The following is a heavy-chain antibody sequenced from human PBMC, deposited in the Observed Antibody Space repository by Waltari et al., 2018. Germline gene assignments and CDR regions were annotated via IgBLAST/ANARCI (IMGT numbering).Heavy chain of an antibody. D-gene: IGHD4-17*01. Sequence: EVQLVESGGGLVRPGGSLRLSCAASGFTFSTYAMRWGRQAPGWGLEWVSVISGSGGITNYADSVKGRFTISRDNSKNTLYLQMNSLRAEDTAVYYCAKDSPGDPIDYYYYYMDVWGKGTTVTVSS. J-gene: IGHJ6*03. V-gene: IGHV3-23*04. CDR3: AKDSPGDPIDYYYYYMDV. CDR2: ISGSGGIT. CDR1: GFTFSTYA.